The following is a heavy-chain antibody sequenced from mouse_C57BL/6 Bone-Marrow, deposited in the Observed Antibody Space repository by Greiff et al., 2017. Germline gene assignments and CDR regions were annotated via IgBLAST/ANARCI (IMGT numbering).Heavy chain of an antibody. CDR2: INPSSGYT. D-gene: IGHD3-1*01. CDR1: GYTFTSYT. J-gene: IGHJ2*01. V-gene: IGHV1-4*01. Sequence: VQLQQSGAELARPGASVKMSCKASGYTFTSYTMHRVKQRPGPGLEWIGYINPSSGYTKYNQKFKDKATLTADKSSSTAYMQLSSLTSEDSAVYYCARSGTVYWGQGTTLTVSS. CDR3: ARSGTVY.